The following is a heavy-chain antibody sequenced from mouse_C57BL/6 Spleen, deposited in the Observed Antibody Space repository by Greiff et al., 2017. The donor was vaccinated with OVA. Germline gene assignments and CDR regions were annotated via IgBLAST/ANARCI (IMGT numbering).Heavy chain of an antibody. CDR1: GFTFSSYG. Sequence: EVQLVESGGDLVKPGGSLKLSCAASGFTFSSYGMSWVRQTPDKRLEWVATISSGGSYTYYPDSVKGRFTISRDNAKNTLYLQMSSLKSEDTAMYYCARPPDSSGYWFAYWGQGTLVTVSA. CDR3: ARPPDSSGYWFAY. J-gene: IGHJ3*01. D-gene: IGHD3-2*02. CDR2: ISSGGSYT. V-gene: IGHV5-6*01.